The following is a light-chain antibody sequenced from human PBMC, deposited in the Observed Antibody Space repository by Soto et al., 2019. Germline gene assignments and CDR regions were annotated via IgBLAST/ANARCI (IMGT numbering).Light chain of an antibody. CDR3: QQSYNAPFN. J-gene: IGKJ3*01. V-gene: IGKV1-39*01. CDR2: AAS. CDR1: QTIDRY. Sequence: IQMTQSPSSLSASVGDTVTITCRASQTIDRYLNWFQQKSEQAPKLLMNAASTLRSGVPSRFSASGSGTDFTLTISSLQTEDYATYYCQQSYNAPFNFGPGTKVDIK.